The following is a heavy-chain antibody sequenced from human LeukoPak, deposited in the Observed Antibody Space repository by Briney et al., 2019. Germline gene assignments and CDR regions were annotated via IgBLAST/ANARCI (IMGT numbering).Heavy chain of an antibody. Sequence: PGGSLRLSCAASGFIFSSHDMSWVRQAPGKGLEWVANIKQDGSEEYYVDFVKGRFTISRDNAKNSLYLQMNTLRVEDTAVYYCARSGLIVPTDFDYWGQGTLVTVSS. V-gene: IGHV3-7*05. D-gene: IGHD5-12*01. CDR1: GFIFSSHD. CDR3: ARSGLIVPTDFDY. CDR2: IKQDGSEE. J-gene: IGHJ4*02.